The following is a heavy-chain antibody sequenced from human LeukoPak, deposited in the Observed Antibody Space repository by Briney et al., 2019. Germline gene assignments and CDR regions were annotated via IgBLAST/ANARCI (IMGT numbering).Heavy chain of an antibody. J-gene: IGHJ4*02. V-gene: IGHV3-21*01. CDR1: TFTFSSDS. Sequence: GGSLRLSCAASTFTFSSDSMNWVRQAPGKGLEWVSSISSSSDYIYYADSVKGRLTIFRDNAKNSLYLQMNSLRVEDSAVYYCARDSGSSWREGLNYWGQGTLVTVSS. CDR3: ARDSGSSWREGLNY. CDR2: ISSSSDYI. D-gene: IGHD6-13*01.